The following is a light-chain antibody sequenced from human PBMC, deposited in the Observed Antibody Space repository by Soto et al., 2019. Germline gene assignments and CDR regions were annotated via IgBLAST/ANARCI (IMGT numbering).Light chain of an antibody. CDR3: SSYTSSSLVV. CDR1: SRDVGGYNY. Sequence: QSALTQPVSVSGSPGQSITISCTGTSRDVGGYNYVSWYQQHPGKAPKLMIYDVSNRPSGVSNRFSGSKSGNTASLTISGLQAEDEADYYCSSYTSSSLVVFGGGTKLTVL. J-gene: IGLJ2*01. V-gene: IGLV2-14*01. CDR2: DVS.